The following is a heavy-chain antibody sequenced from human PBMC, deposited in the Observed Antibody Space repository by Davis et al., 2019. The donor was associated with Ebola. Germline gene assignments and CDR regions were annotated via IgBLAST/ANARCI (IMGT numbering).Heavy chain of an antibody. CDR2: INWNGGSS. CDR1: GFTFDDYA. D-gene: IGHD3-9*01. Sequence: GGSLRLSCRASGFTFDDYAMTWVRQAPGKGLEWVSGINWNGGSSGYADAVKGRFTISRDNVKNSLYLRMNDLRVEDTALYHCARVNAATGYSRFDTWGQGTLVTVSS. CDR3: ARVNAATGYSRFDT. J-gene: IGHJ5*01. V-gene: IGHV3-20*01.